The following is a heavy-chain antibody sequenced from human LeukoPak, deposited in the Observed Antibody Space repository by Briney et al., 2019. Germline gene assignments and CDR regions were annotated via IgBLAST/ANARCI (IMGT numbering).Heavy chain of an antibody. J-gene: IGHJ4*02. Sequence: SETLSLTCTVSGGSISGYYWSWIRQPPGKGLEYLGYIYYSGSTNYNPSLKSRVTISVDTSKNQFSLKLSSVTAADTAVYYCARGGGGYDILTGYYNVGSFDYWGQGTLVTVSS. CDR1: GGSISGYY. D-gene: IGHD3-9*01. V-gene: IGHV4-59*01. CDR2: IYYSGST. CDR3: ARGGGGYDILTGYYNVGSFDY.